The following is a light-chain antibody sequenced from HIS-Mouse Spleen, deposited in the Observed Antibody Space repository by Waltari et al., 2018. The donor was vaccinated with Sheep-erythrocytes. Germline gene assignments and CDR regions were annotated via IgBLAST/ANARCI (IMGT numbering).Light chain of an antibody. J-gene: IGLJ1*01. CDR1: SSDVGGYNY. CDR2: DVR. V-gene: IGLV2-11*01. Sequence: QSALTQPRSVSGSPGQSVTISCTGSSSDVGGYNYVSWYQQHPGKAPKLMSYDVRKRPSGLRDRFAGSKSGNTASLTISGLQAEDEADYYCCSYAGSYNHVFATGTKVTVL. CDR3: CSYAGSYNHV.